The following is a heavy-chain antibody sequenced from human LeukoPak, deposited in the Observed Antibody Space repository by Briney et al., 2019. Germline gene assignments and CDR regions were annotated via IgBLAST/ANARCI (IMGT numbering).Heavy chain of an antibody. D-gene: IGHD2-2*01. Sequence: GGSLRLSCAASGFTFSSYAMSWVRQAPGKGLEWVSTISGSGDSTYYADFVRGRFTISRGNSKNTLYLQMNSLRAEDTAVYYCARGGVALPAATWFDPWGQGTLVTVSS. CDR3: ARGGVALPAATWFDP. CDR2: ISGSGDST. J-gene: IGHJ5*02. CDR1: GFTFSSYA. V-gene: IGHV3-23*01.